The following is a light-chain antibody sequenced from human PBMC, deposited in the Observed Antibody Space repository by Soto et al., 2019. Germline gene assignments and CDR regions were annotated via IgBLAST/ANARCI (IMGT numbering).Light chain of an antibody. Sequence: IVLTQSPATLSMSPGERATLYCRASQSVSTYLAWYQQKPGQAPRLLIYDASNRATGIPARFSGSGSGTDFTLTISSLEPEDFAVYYCQQRANWPPLFTFGPGTKVDIK. V-gene: IGKV3-11*01. CDR3: QQRANWPPLFT. CDR1: QSVSTY. J-gene: IGKJ3*01. CDR2: DAS.